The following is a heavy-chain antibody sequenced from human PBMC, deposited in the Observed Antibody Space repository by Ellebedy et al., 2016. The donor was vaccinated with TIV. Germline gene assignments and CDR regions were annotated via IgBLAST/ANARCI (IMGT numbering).Heavy chain of an antibody. Sequence: MPSETLSLTCTVSGGSISNSDYYWNWIRQPPGKGLEWIGSIYYSGSAYYNPSLKSRVTVSVDTSKNQFSLNRSSVTAADTAVYYCARDLALPRGRLDTWGQGTLVTVSS. J-gene: IGHJ5*02. CDR2: IYYSGSA. CDR1: GGSISNSDYY. V-gene: IGHV4-39*07. CDR3: ARDLALPRGRLDT.